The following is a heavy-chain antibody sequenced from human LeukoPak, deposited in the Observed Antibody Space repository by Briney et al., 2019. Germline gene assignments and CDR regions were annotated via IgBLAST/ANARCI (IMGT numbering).Heavy chain of an antibody. J-gene: IGHJ4*02. CDR1: GYTFTSYA. V-gene: IGHV1-3*01. CDR2: INAGNGNT. D-gene: IGHD1-1*01. Sequence: ASVKVSCKASGYTFTSYAMHWVRQAPGQRLEWMGWINAGNGNTKYSQKFQGRVTITRDTSASTAYMELSSLRSEDTAVYYCARTQVVAGTTEPNFDYWGQGTLVTVSS. CDR3: ARTQVVAGTTEPNFDY.